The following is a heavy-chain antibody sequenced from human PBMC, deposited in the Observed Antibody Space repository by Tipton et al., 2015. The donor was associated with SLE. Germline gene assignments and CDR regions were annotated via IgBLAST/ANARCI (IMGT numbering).Heavy chain of an antibody. Sequence: TLSLTCIVSGGSISSGSYYWSWIRQPAGKGLEWIGRIYTSGSTNYNPSLKSRVTISVDTSKNQFSLKLSSVTAADTAVYYCARVNNFYGSGSFDYWGQGTLVTVSS. D-gene: IGHD3-10*01. V-gene: IGHV4-61*02. CDR1: GGSISSGSYY. CDR3: ARVNNFYGSGSFDY. CDR2: IYTSGST. J-gene: IGHJ4*02.